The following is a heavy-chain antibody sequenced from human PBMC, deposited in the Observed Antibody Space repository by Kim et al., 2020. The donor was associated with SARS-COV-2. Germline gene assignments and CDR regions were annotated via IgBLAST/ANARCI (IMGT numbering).Heavy chain of an antibody. CDR3: ARPDSSGYYPAAFDI. V-gene: IGHV4-39*01. Sequence: PSLKSRVTISVDTSKNQFSLKLSSVTAADTAVYYCARPDSSGYYPAAFDIWGQGTMVTVSS. J-gene: IGHJ3*02. D-gene: IGHD3-22*01.